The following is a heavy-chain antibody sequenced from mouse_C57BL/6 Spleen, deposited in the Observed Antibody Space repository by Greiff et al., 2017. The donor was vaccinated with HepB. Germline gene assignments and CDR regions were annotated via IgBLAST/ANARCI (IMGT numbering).Heavy chain of an antibody. CDR1: GYTFTSYW. CDR3: AREEDDYDGFAY. V-gene: IGHV1-69*01. D-gene: IGHD2-4*01. Sequence: QVQLQQPGAELVMPGASVKLSCKASGYTFTSYWMHWVKQRPGQGLEWIGEIDPSDSYTNYNQKFKGKSTLTVDKSSSTAYMQLSSLTSEDSAVYYCAREEDDYDGFAYWGQGTLVTVSA. CDR2: IDPSDSYT. J-gene: IGHJ3*01.